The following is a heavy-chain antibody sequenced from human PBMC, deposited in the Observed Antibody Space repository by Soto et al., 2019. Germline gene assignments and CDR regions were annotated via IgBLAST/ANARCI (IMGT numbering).Heavy chain of an antibody. D-gene: IGHD5-12*01. CDR1: GGTFSSYA. Sequence: ASVKVSCTSSGGTFSSYAISWVRQAPGQWLEWMGGIIPIFGTANYAQKFQGRVTITADNSKNTLYLQMNSLRAEDTAVYYCAQWLRFSYFDYWGQGTLVTVSS. CDR3: AQWLRFSYFDY. CDR2: IIPIFGTA. V-gene: IGHV1-69*06. J-gene: IGHJ4*02.